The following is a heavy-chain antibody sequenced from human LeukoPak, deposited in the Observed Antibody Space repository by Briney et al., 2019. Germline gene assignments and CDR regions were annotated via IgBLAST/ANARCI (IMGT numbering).Heavy chain of an antibody. V-gene: IGHV1-18*01. CDR2: ISAYNGNT. D-gene: IGHD4-17*01. CDR1: GYTFTSCG. J-gene: IGHJ3*02. CDR3: ARDFRDMTTVPPDAFDI. Sequence: ASVKVSCKASGYTFTSCGISWVRQAPGQGLEWMGWISAYNGNTNYAQKLQGRVTMTTDTSTSTAYMELRSLRSDDTAVYYCARDFRDMTTVPPDAFDIWGQGTMVTVSS.